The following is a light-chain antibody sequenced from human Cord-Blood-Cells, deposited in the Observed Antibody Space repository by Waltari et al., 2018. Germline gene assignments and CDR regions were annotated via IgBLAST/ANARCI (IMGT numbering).Light chain of an antibody. CDR1: QSVSSN. V-gene: IGKV3-15*01. J-gene: IGKJ1*01. Sequence: EIVMTQSPATLSVSPGERATLSCRASQSVSSNLAWYQQKPGQAPRLLIHGASTRATGSPARCSGSGSGTEFTLTISSLQSEDFAVYYCQQYNNWRWTFGQGTKVEIK. CDR2: GAS. CDR3: QQYNNWRWT.